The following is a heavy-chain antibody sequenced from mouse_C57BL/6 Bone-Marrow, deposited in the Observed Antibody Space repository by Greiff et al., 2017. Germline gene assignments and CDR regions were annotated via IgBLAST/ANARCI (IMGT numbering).Heavy chain of an antibody. D-gene: IGHD2-1*01. J-gene: IGHJ1*03. CDR2: IDPNSGGT. CDR3: AHGNYFYWYFAV. CDR1: GYTFTSYW. Sequence: QVQLKQPGAELVKPGASVKLSCKASGYTFTSYWMHWVKQRPGRGLEWIGRIDPNSGGTKYNEKFKSKATLPVDKPSSPAYMQLSSLTSEDSAVYYSAHGNYFYWYFAVWGTGTTVTVSS. V-gene: IGHV1-72*01.